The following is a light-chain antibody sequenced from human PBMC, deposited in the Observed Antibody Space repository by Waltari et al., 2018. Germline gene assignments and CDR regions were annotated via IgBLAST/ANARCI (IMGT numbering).Light chain of an antibody. CDR2: EVS. Sequence: QSALTQPASVSGSPGQSITISCTGTISDVGSYNVVTWYQQHPGKAPKLMIYEVSKRPPGVSNRFSGSKSGNTASLTISGLQVEDEADYYCCSYAGSSTFLFVGGTKLTVL. J-gene: IGLJ2*01. CDR3: CSYAGSSTFL. V-gene: IGLV2-23*02. CDR1: ISDVGSYNV.